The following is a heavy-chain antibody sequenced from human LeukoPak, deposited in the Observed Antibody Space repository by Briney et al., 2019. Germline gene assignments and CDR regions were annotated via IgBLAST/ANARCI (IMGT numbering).Heavy chain of an antibody. V-gene: IGHV3-9*01. CDR2: ISWNSGSI. D-gene: IGHD5-12*01. J-gene: IGHJ6*03. Sequence: GGSLRLSCAASGFTFDDYAMHWVPQAPGKGLEWASGISWNSGSIGYADSVKGRFTISRDSSKNTLYLQMNSLRAEDTAVYYCARDRSGYDLNARFYYYYMDVWGKGTTVTVSS. CDR1: GFTFDDYA. CDR3: ARDRSGYDLNARFYYYYMDV.